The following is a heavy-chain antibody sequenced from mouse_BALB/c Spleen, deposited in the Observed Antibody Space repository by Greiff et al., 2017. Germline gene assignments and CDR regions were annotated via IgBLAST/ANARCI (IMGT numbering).Heavy chain of an antibody. D-gene: IGHD3-3*01. CDR2: INPSNGRT. CDR1: GYTFTSYW. CDR3: ARRWDRAMDY. Sequence: QVQLKQPGAELVKPGASVKLSCKASGYTFTSYWMHWVKQRPGQGLEWIGEINPSNGRTNYNEKFKSKATLTVDKSSSTAYMQLSSLTSEDSAVYYCARRWDRAMDYWGQGTSVTVSS. V-gene: IGHV1S81*02. J-gene: IGHJ4*01.